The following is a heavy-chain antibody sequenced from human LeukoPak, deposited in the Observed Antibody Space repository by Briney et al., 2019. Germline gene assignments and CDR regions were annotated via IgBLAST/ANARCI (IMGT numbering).Heavy chain of an antibody. J-gene: IGHJ6*02. CDR2: IYSGGST. D-gene: IGHD2-2*01. CDR3: ARAPVVPAAGYDYYYGMDV. V-gene: IGHV3-53*01. CDR1: GFTVSSNY. Sequence: GGPLRLSCAASGFTVSSNYMSWVRQAPGKGLEWVSVIYSGGSTYYADSVKGRFTISRDNSKNTLYLQMNSLRAEDTAVYYCARAPVVPAAGYDYYYGMDVWGQGTTVTVSS.